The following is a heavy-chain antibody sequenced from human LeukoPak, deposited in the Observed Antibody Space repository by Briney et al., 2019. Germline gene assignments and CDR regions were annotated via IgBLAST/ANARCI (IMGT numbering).Heavy chain of an antibody. CDR1: GGSISSSSYY. V-gene: IGHV4-39*07. D-gene: IGHD6-13*01. J-gene: IGHJ4*02. Sequence: SETLSLTCTVSGGSISSSSYYWGWIRQPPGKGLEWIGSIYYSGSTYYNPSLKSRVTISVDTSKNQFSLKLSSVTAADTAVYYCAREEYSSSRTLRWGQGTLVTVSS. CDR2: IYYSGST. CDR3: AREEYSSSRTLR.